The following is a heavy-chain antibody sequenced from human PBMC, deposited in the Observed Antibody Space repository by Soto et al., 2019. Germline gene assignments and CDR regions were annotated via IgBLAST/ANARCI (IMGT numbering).Heavy chain of an antibody. V-gene: IGHV3-21*01. CDR1: GFTFSSYS. CDR2: ISSSSYI. D-gene: IGHD3-10*01. Sequence: GGSLRLSCAASGFTFSSYSMNWVRQAPGKGLEWVSSISSSSYIYYADSVKGRFTISRDNAKNSLYLQMNSLRAEDTAVYYCAFAGSGSYSNVPDAFDIWGQGTMVTVSS. J-gene: IGHJ3*02. CDR3: AFAGSGSYSNVPDAFDI.